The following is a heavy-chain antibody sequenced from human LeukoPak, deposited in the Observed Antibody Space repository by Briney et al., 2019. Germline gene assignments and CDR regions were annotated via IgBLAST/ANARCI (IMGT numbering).Heavy chain of an antibody. CDR1: GGSISSSSYY. V-gene: IGHV4-39*01. CDR2: IYYSGST. D-gene: IGHD3-9*01. Sequence: SETLSLTCTVSGGSISSSSYYWGWIRQPPGKGLEWIGTIYYSGSTYYNPSLKSRVTISVDTAKNQFSLKLSSVTAADTAVYYCARHKEPDYDILTGYYGGYYFDYWGQGTLVTVSS. CDR3: ARHKEPDYDILTGYYGGYYFDY. J-gene: IGHJ4*02.